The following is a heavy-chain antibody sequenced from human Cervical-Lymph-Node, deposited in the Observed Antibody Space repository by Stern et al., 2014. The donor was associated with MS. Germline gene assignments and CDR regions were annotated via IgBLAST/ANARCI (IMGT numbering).Heavy chain of an antibody. CDR1: GYTFTDYY. CDR2: ISPNSGGT. D-gene: IGHD2-2*02. CDR3: ARAVVSLGHCSSSRCYIGGLGFDP. Sequence: VQLEESGAEVEKPGASVKVSCEAFGYTFTDYYIHWMRQAPGQGLEWMGGISPNSGGTNYAHKVQGRVTMTSDTSINSAYLDLTRLRSDDTAVYYCARAVVSLGHCSSSRCYIGGLGFDPWGQGTLVIVSS. V-gene: IGHV1-2*02. J-gene: IGHJ5*02.